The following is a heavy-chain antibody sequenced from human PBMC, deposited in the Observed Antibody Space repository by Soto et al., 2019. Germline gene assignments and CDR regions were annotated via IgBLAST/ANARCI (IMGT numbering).Heavy chain of an antibody. CDR3: AKDKNCWSGFSPSLPDY. J-gene: IGHJ4*02. Sequence: PGGSLRLSCAASGFTFPGYAMHWVRQAPGQWLEWVAVVSYDGRNKNYAASVKGRFTISRDNSKKALYLQMNSLRAEDTAVYYCAKDKNCWSGFSPSLPDYWGQGTPVTVPQ. V-gene: IGHV3-30*18. D-gene: IGHD3-3*01. CDR1: GFTFPGYA. CDR2: VSYDGRNK.